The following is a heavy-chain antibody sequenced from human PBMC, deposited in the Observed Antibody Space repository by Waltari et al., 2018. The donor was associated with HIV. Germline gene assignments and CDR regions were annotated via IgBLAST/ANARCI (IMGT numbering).Heavy chain of an antibody. J-gene: IGHJ4*02. D-gene: IGHD2-21*02. Sequence: QVQLVQSGAEVKKPGASVTVSCKASGYTFNGYSIHWVRQAPGPGLEWLGWINPNSGVTKIDQKFQGRVAMTRDTSTNTAFLDLRSLTSNDTALYFCARDQSLVVTAVGLGILDEWGQGTLIIVSS. CDR3: ARDQSLVVTAVGLGILDE. CDR2: INPNSGVT. V-gene: IGHV1-2*02. CDR1: GYTFNGYS.